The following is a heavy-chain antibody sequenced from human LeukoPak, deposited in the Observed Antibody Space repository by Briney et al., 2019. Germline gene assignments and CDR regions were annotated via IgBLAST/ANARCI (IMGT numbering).Heavy chain of an antibody. CDR1: GGTFSSYA. CDR3: ARDHSSSCQLLDY. D-gene: IGHD6-13*01. CDR2: IIPIFGTA. V-gene: IGHV1-69*06. J-gene: IGHJ4*02. Sequence: SVKVSCKASGGTFSSYAISWVRQAPGQGLEWMGGIIPIFGTANYAQKFQGRVTITADKSTSTAYMELSSLRSEDTAVYYCARDHSSSCQLLDYWGQGTLVTISS.